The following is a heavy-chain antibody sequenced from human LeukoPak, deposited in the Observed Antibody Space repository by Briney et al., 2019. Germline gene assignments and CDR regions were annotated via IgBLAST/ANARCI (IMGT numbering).Heavy chain of an antibody. CDR2: IYYSGST. CDR3: AKGDKPVIAMVKFDY. CDR1: GGSISSSSYY. Sequence: SETLSLTCTVSGGSISSSSYYWGWIRQPPGKGLEWIGSIYYSGSTYYNPSLKSRVTISVDTSKNQFSLKLSSVTAADTAVYYCAKGDKPVIAMVKFDYWGQGTLVTVSS. V-gene: IGHV4-39*07. D-gene: IGHD5-18*01. J-gene: IGHJ4*02.